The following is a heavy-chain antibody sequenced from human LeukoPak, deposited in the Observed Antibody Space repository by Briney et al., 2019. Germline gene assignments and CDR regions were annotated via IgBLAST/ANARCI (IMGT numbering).Heavy chain of an antibody. CDR2: IIPIFGTA. Sequence: ASVKVSCKASGGTFSSYAISWVRQAPGQGLEWMGGIIPIFGTANYAQKFQGRVTITADESTSTAYMELSSLRSEDTAVYYCARDQAVADLIDAFDIWGQGTMVTVSS. D-gene: IGHD6-19*01. CDR3: ARDQAVADLIDAFDI. CDR1: GGTFSSYA. J-gene: IGHJ3*02. V-gene: IGHV1-69*13.